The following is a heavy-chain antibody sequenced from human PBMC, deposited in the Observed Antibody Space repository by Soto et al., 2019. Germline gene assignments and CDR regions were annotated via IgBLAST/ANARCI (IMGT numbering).Heavy chain of an antibody. CDR2: ISYDGSNK. V-gene: IGHV3-30-3*01. Sequence: QVQLVESGGGVVQPGRSLRLSCAAFGFTFSSYAMHWVRQAPGKGLEWVAVISYDGSNKYYADSVRRRFTISRDNSKNTLYLQMNSLRAEDTAVYYCALSGTNGGNYFDYWGQGTLVTVSA. CDR3: ALSGTNGGNYFDY. CDR1: GFTFSSYA. D-gene: IGHD1-26*01. J-gene: IGHJ4*02.